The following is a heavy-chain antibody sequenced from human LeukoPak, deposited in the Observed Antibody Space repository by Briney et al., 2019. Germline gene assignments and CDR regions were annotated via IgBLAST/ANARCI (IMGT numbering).Heavy chain of an antibody. D-gene: IGHD6-19*01. Sequence: ASVKVSCKASGYTFTGYYMHWVRQAPGQGLEGMGWINPNSGGTNYAQKFQGRVTMTRDTSISTAYMELSRLRSDDTAVYYCARVARSSGWYTRFDYWGQGTLVTVSS. CDR3: ARVARSSGWYTRFDY. J-gene: IGHJ4*02. CDR2: INPNSGGT. CDR1: GYTFTGYY. V-gene: IGHV1-2*02.